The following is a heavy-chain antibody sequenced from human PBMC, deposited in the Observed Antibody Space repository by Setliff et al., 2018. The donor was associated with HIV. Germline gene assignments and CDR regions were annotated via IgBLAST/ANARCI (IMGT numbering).Heavy chain of an antibody. CDR2: ISGSGGDT. D-gene: IGHD3-10*01. Sequence: GGSLRLSCASSGFTFSSYAMTWVRPAPGKGLECVAVISGSGGDTYYADSVKGRFVISREKSKSTLYLQINSLRAEDTAVYYCAKKTAAYTSGSWLHYWGQGTLVTGSS. CDR1: GFTFSSYA. J-gene: IGHJ4*02. V-gene: IGHV3-23*01. CDR3: AKKTAAYTSGSWLHY.